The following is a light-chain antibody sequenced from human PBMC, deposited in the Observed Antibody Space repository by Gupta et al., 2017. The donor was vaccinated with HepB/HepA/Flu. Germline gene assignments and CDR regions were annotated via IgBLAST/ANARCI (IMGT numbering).Light chain of an antibody. CDR1: QSVLYSSNNKNY. Sequence: DIVLTQSPDSLAVSLGERATINCKSSQSVLYSSNNKNYLAWYQQKPGQPPKLLIYWASTRKSGVPDRFSGSGSGTDFTLTISSLQAEDVAVYYCQQYDSTPPTFGEGTKVEIK. CDR2: WAS. J-gene: IGKJ4*01. V-gene: IGKV4-1*01. CDR3: QQYDSTPPT.